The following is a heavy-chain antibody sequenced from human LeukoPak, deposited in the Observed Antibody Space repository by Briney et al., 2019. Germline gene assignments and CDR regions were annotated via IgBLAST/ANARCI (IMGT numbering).Heavy chain of an antibody. CDR1: GFTFDDYG. CDR2: INWNGGST. J-gene: IGHJ6*02. V-gene: IGHV3-20*01. D-gene: IGHD5-18*01. CDR3: ARAGYSCGNFSYYYGMDV. Sequence: GGSLRLSCAASGFTFDDYGMSWVRQAPGKGLEWVSGINWNGGSTGYADSVKGRFTISRDNAKNSLYLQMSSLRAEDTALYHCARAGYSCGNFSYYYGMDVWGQGTTVTVSS.